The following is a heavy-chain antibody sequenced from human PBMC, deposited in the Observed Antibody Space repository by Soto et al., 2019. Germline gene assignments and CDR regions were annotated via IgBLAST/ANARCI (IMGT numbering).Heavy chain of an antibody. D-gene: IGHD2-15*01. CDR2: IYSGGST. J-gene: IGHJ4*02. V-gene: IGHV3-53*02. Sequence: EVQLVETGGGLIQPGGSLRLSCAASGFTVSSNYMSWVRQAPGKGLEWVSIIYSGGSTYYADSVKGRFTISRDTSKNTLYLQMNTLRVEDTAVYYCAREEGGVYFSGGSCYGRYFDYWGQGTLVTVSA. CDR3: AREEGGVYFSGGSCYGRYFDY. CDR1: GFTVSSNY.